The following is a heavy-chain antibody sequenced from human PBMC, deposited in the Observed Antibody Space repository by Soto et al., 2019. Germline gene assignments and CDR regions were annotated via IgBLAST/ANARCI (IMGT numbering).Heavy chain of an antibody. CDR2: INHSGST. V-gene: IGHV4-34*01. J-gene: IGHJ4*02. Sequence: QVQLQQWGAGLLKPSETLSLTCAVYGGSFSGYYWSWIRQPPGKGLEWIGEINHSGSTNYNPSLKSRVTISVDTSKNQFSLKLSSVTAADTAVYYCARAKSGSYSYWGQGTLVTVSS. D-gene: IGHD1-26*01. CDR1: GGSFSGYY. CDR3: ARAKSGSYSY.